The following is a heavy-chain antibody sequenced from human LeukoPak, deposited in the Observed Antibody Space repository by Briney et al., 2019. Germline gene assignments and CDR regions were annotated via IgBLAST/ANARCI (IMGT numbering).Heavy chain of an antibody. D-gene: IGHD3-3*02. CDR2: ISSSGSIT. J-gene: IGHJ3*02. CDR1: GFTLSSHN. CDR3: SRAGISAFDI. V-gene: IGHV3-48*01. Sequence: GGSLRLSCVASGFTLSSHNINWVRQAPGKGLEWVSHISSSGSITYYGDSVKGRITISRDNAKNSVSLYMNSLRAEDSAVYYCSRAGISAFDIWGQGTMVTVSS.